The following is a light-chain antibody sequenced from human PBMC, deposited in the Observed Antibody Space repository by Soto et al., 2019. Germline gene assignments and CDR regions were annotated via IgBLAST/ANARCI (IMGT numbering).Light chain of an antibody. J-gene: IGKJ1*01. CDR2: DAS. Sequence: DIQMTQSPSSLSASVGDSVTISCQASQDINNFLNWYQQKPGKPPQLLIYDASTLEKGVPSRFSGAGSGADFSFTISNLQPEDSATYYCQQYNSFPWTFGQGTKVEIK. CDR3: QQYNSFPWT. CDR1: QDINNF. V-gene: IGKV1-33*01.